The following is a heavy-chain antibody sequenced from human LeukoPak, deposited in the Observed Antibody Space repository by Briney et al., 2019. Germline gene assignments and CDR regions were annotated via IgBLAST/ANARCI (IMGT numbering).Heavy chain of an antibody. Sequence: PGGSLRLSCAASGFTFSSYNMNWVRRAPGKGLEWISYIRSSSSTIYYADSVKGRFTISRDNAKNSLYLQMNSLRAEDTAVYYCAKVYCSSTSCPPDYWGQGTLVTVSS. V-gene: IGHV3-48*04. CDR1: GFTFSSYN. CDR3: AKVYCSSTSCPPDY. J-gene: IGHJ4*02. D-gene: IGHD2-2*01. CDR2: IRSSSSTI.